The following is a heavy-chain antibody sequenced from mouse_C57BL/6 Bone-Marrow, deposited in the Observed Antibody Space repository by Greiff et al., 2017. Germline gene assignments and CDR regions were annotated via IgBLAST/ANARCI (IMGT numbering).Heavy chain of an antibody. V-gene: IGHV1-64*01. Sequence: VKLQESGAELVKPGASVKLSCKASGYTFTSYWMHWVKQRPGQGLEWIGMIHPNSGSTNYNEKFKSKATLTVDKASITAYMQLSSLTSEDSAVYYCARSGYFDCWGQGTTLTVSS. J-gene: IGHJ2*01. CDR1: GYTFTSYW. CDR2: IHPNSGST. CDR3: ARSGYFDC.